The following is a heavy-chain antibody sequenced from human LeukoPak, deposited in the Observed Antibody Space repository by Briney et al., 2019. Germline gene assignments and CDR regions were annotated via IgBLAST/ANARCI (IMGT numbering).Heavy chain of an antibody. CDR2: LSGSGGRT. D-gene: IGHD4-17*01. J-gene: IGHJ4*02. CDR1: GFTFSTYA. V-gene: IGHV3-23*01. CDR3: AKGHGDWGGNYLDH. Sequence: GGSLRLSCAASGFTFSTYAMSWVRQAPGKGLEWVSGLSGSGGRTYYADSVKGRFTVSRDNSKNTVFLEMISLRVEDTALYHCAKGHGDWGGNYLDHWGQGAQVTVSS.